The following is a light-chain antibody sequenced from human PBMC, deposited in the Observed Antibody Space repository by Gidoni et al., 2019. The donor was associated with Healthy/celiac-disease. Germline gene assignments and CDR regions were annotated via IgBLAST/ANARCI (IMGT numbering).Light chain of an antibody. CDR1: QSISSY. J-gene: IGKJ1*01. CDR2: AAT. Sequence: DIQMTQSPSSLSASVGDRVTITCRASQSISSYLNWYQQKPGKAPKLLIYAATSLQRGVPSRFSGSGSGTDFSLTISSLQPEDFATYYCQQSYSTPWTFGQGNKVEIK. V-gene: IGKV1-39*01. CDR3: QQSYSTPWT.